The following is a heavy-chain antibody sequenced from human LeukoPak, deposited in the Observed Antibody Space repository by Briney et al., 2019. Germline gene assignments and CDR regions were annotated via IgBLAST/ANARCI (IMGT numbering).Heavy chain of an antibody. V-gene: IGHV3-11*04. D-gene: IGHD4-11*01. Sequence: GGSLRLSCAASEFTFSDYYMSWIRQAPGKGLEWVSYISYSGDTIYYADSVKGRFTISRDNDKNLLYLQMNSLRADDTAVYYCARDRSSNYARDAFDIWGQGTMVTVSS. CDR2: ISYSGDTI. CDR1: EFTFSDYY. J-gene: IGHJ3*02. CDR3: ARDRSSNYARDAFDI.